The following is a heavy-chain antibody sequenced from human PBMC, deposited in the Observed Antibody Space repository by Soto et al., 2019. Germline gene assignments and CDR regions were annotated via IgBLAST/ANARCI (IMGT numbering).Heavy chain of an antibody. CDR3: ARDGSSYSGYWYNYWGTDF. J-gene: IGHJ6*02. V-gene: IGHV3-21*01. CDR1: GFIFSDYS. CDR2: ISKSSSII. Sequence: EVQVVESGGGLVKPGGSLTLSCIGSGFIFSDYSMNWVRLAPGKGREWVSFISKSSSIIFQADSVKGRFTISRDNAKNSVYLHLNSLRVEDTAVYYCARDGSSYSGYWYNYWGTDFWGQGTTVTVSS. D-gene: IGHD6-25*01.